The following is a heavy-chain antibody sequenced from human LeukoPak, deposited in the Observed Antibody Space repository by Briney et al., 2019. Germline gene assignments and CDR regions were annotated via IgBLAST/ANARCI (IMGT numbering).Heavy chain of an antibody. D-gene: IGHD3-3*01. CDR3: ARELRFLESYYYMDV. CDR1: GGSIGSTTYY. CDR2: IYYSGST. Sequence: SQTLSLTCTVSGGSIGSTTYYWSWIRQHPGKGLEWIGYIYYSGSTYYNPSLKSRVTISVDTSKNQFSLKLSSVTAADTAVYYCARELRFLESYYYMDVWGKGTTVTVSS. V-gene: IGHV4-31*03. J-gene: IGHJ6*03.